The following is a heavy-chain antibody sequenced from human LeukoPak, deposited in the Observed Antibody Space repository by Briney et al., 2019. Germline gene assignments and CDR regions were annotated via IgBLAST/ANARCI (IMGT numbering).Heavy chain of an antibody. CDR1: GYTFTGYY. D-gene: IGHD2-2*01. V-gene: IGHV1-2*02. CDR3: ARVPYQLHPYYFDY. CDR2: INPNSGGT. Sequence: ASVKVSCKASGYTFTGYYMHWVRQAPGQGLEWMGWINPNSGGTTYAQKFQGRVTMTRDTSISTAYMELSRLRSDDTAVYYCARVPYQLHPYYFDYWGQGTLVTVSS. J-gene: IGHJ4*02.